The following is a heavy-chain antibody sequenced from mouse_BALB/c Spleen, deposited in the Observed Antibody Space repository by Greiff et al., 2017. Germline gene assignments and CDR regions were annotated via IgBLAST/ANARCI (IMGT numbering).Heavy chain of an antibody. CDR1: GFSLPSYG. V-gene: IGHV2-9*02. CDR3: ARAYYRYDDYFDY. D-gene: IGHD2-14*01. J-gene: IGHJ2*01. Sequence: QVQLKESGPGLVAPSQSLSITCTVSGFSLPSYGVHWVRQPPGKGLDWLGVIWAGGSTNYNSALMSRLSISKDNSKSQVFLKMNSLQTDDTAMYYCARAYYRYDDYFDYWGQGTTLTVSS. CDR2: IWAGGST.